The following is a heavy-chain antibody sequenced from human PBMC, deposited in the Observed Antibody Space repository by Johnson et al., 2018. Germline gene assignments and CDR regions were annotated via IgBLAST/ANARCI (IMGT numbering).Heavy chain of an antibody. J-gene: IGHJ6*03. V-gene: IGHV3-30*03. Sequence: QVQLVQSGGGLVKPGGSLRLSCAASGFTFSDYYMSWIRQAPGKGLEWVAVISYDGSNKYYADSVKGRFTISRDNYKNTLYLQMNSLRAEDTAVYYCARETYYYDSSGYWGNYYYYYMDVWGKGTTVTVSS. D-gene: IGHD3-22*01. CDR3: ARETYYYDSSGYWGNYYYYYMDV. CDR2: ISYDGSNK. CDR1: GFTFSDYY.